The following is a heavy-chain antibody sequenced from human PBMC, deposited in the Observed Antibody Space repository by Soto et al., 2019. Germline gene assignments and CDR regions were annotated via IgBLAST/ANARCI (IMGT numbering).Heavy chain of an antibody. D-gene: IGHD6-19*01. CDR1: GGSVSSSY. V-gene: IGHV4-59*02. CDR3: ARGPGRAEAGKFDC. CDR2: VYHIGSA. Sequence: KPSETLSLTCNVSGGSVSSSYWSWIRLPPGKGLEWIGYVYHIGSAIYNPALKSRVTISLDRSKNQFSLRLSSVTAEDTAVYYCARGPGRAEAGKFDCWGQGTLVTVSS. J-gene: IGHJ4*02.